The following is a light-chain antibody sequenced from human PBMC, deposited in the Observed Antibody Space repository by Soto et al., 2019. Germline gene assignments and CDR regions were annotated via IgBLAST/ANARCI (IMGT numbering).Light chain of an antibody. CDR3: QQYNNWPWT. CDR2: GAS. Sequence: EIVMTQSPATLSVSPGERATLSCRASQSVSSNLARYQQKPGQAPSLLIYGASTRATGIPARFSGSGSGTEFTLTISSLQSEDFAVYYCQQYNNWPWTFGQGTQVDIK. J-gene: IGKJ1*01. V-gene: IGKV3-15*01. CDR1: QSVSSN.